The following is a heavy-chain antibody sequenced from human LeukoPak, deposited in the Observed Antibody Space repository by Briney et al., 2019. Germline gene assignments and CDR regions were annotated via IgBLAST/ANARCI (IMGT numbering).Heavy chain of an antibody. Sequence: PSETLSLTCAVYGGSFSGYYWSWIPHPPGKGLEWIGEINHSGSTNYNPSPKSRVTISVDTSKNQFSLKLSSVTAADTAVYYCAGRRRGVPNGVRYWGQGTLVTVSS. CDR1: GGSFSGYY. V-gene: IGHV4-34*01. CDR3: AGRRRGVPNGVRY. D-gene: IGHD3-10*01. CDR2: INHSGST. J-gene: IGHJ4*02.